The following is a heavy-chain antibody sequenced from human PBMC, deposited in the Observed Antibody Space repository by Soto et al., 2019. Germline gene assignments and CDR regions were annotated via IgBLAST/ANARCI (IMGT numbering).Heavy chain of an antibody. Sequence: QVRLQESGPGLVEPSGTLSLTCGVSGGSMRNDDWWSWVRQTPGKGLEWIGEISHYGNTNYNPSLKSRVTMSIDTSKNQFSLKVRSLTAAATAMYYCARNGDCNSGIGYVGWFDPWGQGTLVSVSS. V-gene: IGHV4-4*02. CDR1: GGSMRNDDW. CDR2: ISHYGNT. J-gene: IGHJ5*02. CDR3: ARNGDCNSGIGYVGWFDP. D-gene: IGHD5-12*01.